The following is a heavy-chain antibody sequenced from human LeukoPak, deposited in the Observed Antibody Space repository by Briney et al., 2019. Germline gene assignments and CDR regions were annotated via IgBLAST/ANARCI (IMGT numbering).Heavy chain of an antibody. CDR3: VKDQTGAYSSGWYEK. CDR2: IKYDGIDT. Sequence: GGSLRLSCAASGFKFSDYWMTWVRQAPGKGLEWVASIKYDGIDTYYVDSLRGRFTISRDNSKKTLFLQMNSLKAEDTAVYYCVKDQTGAYSSGWYEKWGQGTLVTVSS. J-gene: IGHJ4*02. V-gene: IGHV3-7*05. D-gene: IGHD6-19*01. CDR1: GFKFSDYW.